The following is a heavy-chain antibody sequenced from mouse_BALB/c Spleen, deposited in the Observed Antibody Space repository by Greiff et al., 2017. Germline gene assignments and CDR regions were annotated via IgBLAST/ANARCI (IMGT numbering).Heavy chain of an antibody. D-gene: IGHD2-14*01. J-gene: IGHJ3*01. CDR3: ARQGEVRAWFAY. CDR2: ISNGGGST. Sequence: EVKLMESGGGLVQPGGSLKLSCAASGFTFSSYTMSWVRQTPEKRLEWVAYISNGGGSTYYPDTVKGRFTISRDNAKNTLYLQMSSLKSEDTAMYYCARQGEVRAWFAYWGQGTLVTVSA. CDR1: GFTFSSYT. V-gene: IGHV5-12-2*01.